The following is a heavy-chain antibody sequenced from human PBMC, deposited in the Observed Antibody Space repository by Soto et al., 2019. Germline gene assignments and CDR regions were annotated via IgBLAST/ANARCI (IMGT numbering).Heavy chain of an antibody. D-gene: IGHD2-8*01. J-gene: IGHJ4*02. V-gene: IGHV3-23*01. CDR2: TSGSFGST. CDR3: ASPSATVLSLTY. Sequence: GGCLRRSWLASGFSFSCYAMNWVRQAPGKGREWVSTTSGSFGSTYYSDSGQGRVTVSRDNSKNTLYLQMNSLRAEDTAVYYCASPSATVLSLTYWGPGTQVTVSS. CDR1: GFSFSCYA.